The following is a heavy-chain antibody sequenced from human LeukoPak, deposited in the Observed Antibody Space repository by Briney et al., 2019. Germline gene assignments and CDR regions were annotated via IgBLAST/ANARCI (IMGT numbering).Heavy chain of an antibody. J-gene: IGHJ3*02. V-gene: IGHV3-30*02. CDR1: GFTFSSYG. CDR3: ARGRRVRGVINVGAFDI. Sequence: GGSLRLSCAASGFTFSSYGMHWVRQAPGKGLEWVAFIRYDGSNKYYADSVKGRFTISRDNSKNTLYLQMNSLRAEDTAVYYCARGRRVRGVINVGAFDIWGQGTMVTVSS. D-gene: IGHD3-10*01. CDR2: IRYDGSNK.